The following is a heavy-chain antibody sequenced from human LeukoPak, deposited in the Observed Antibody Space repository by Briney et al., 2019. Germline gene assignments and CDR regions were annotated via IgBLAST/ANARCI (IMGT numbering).Heavy chain of an antibody. Sequence: ASVKVSCKASGYTFTSYDINWVRQATGQGLEWMGWMNPNSGNTGYAQKFQGRVTMTRNTSISTAYMELSSLRSEDTAVYYCARGLDGVATIIGTRYYYGMDVWGQGTTVTVSS. CDR2: MNPNSGNT. D-gene: IGHD5-12*01. CDR3: ARGLDGVATIIGTRYYYGMDV. J-gene: IGHJ6*02. CDR1: GYTFTSYD. V-gene: IGHV1-8*01.